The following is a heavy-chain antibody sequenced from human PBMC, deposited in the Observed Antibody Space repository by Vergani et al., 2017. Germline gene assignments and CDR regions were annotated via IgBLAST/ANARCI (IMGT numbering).Heavy chain of an antibody. J-gene: IGHJ2*01. D-gene: IGHD4-23*01. CDR1: GASIDSFY. V-gene: IGHV4-4*08. CDR2: VFRNGNV. CDR3: SRDFGGEWYFDL. Sequence: VLLQEPGPGLVRPSETLSLQCSVSGASIDSFYWSWIRQSPGKGLEWIGYVFRNGNVNYNPSFNFRVAIDTSNNELSLRVTSVTPADTAVYYCSRDFGGEWYFDLWGRGATVTVSS.